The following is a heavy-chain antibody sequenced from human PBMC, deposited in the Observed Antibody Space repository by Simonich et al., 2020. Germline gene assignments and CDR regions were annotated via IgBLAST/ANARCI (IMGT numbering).Heavy chain of an antibody. J-gene: IGHJ3*02. Sequence: QVQLVQSGAEVKKPGASVKVSCKASGYTFTGYYMHWVRQAPGQGLGWMGWINPNSGGTNDAQKCQGRVTMTRDTSISTAYMELSRLRSDDTAVYYCARVRFEAFDIWGQGTMVTVSS. CDR1: GYTFTGYY. CDR2: INPNSGGT. CDR3: ARVRFEAFDI. V-gene: IGHV1-2*02.